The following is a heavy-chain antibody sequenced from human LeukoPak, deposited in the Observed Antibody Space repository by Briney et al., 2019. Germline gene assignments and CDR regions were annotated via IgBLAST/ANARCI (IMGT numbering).Heavy chain of an antibody. CDR2: IYYSGST. V-gene: IGHV4-59*01. CDR1: GGSISSYY. J-gene: IGHJ4*02. Sequence: SETLSLTCTVSGGSISSYYWSWIRQPPGKGLEWIGYIYYSGSTNYNPSLKSRVTISVDTSKNQFSLKLSSVTAADTAVYYCAREGTDYGDYYFDYWGQGTLVTVSS. D-gene: IGHD4-17*01. CDR3: AREGTDYGDYYFDY.